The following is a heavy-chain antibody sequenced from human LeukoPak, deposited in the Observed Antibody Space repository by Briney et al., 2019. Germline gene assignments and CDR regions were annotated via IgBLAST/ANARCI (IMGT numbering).Heavy chain of an antibody. V-gene: IGHV4-4*02. CDR1: GGSISSSNW. CDR3: TRTYGGGQGAYY. D-gene: IGHD2-21*01. CDR2: IYHSGST. J-gene: IGHJ1*01. Sequence: SETLSLTCAVSGGSISSSNWWSWVRQPPGKGLEWIGEIYHSGSTNYNPSLKSRVTISVDKSKNQFSLKLNSVTAADTAIYYCTRTYGGGQGAYYWGQGTLVTVSS.